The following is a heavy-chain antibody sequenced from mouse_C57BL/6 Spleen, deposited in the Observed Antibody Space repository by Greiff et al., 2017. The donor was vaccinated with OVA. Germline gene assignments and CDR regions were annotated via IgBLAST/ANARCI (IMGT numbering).Heavy chain of an antibody. CDR2: ISSGSSTI. J-gene: IGHJ3*01. V-gene: IGHV5-17*01. Sequence: DVQLVESGGGLVKPGGSLKLSCAASGFTFSDYGMHWVRQAPEKGLEWVAYISSGSSTIYYADTVTGRFTISRDNAKNTLFLQMTSLRSEDTAMYYCARYYYGAYWGQGTLVTVSA. CDR3: ARYYYGAY. CDR1: GFTFSDYG. D-gene: IGHD1-1*01.